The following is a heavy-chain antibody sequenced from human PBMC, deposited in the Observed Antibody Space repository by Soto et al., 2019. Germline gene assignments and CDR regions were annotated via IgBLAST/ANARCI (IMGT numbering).Heavy chain of an antibody. V-gene: IGHV3-74*01. CDR1: GFTLSSYW. Sequence: EVQLVESGGGLVQPGGSLRLSCAASGFTLSSYWMHWVRQAPGKGLVGVSRINSDGSRTTYADSVKGRFTISRDNAKNTLYLQMNSLRAEDTAVYSCTRGLEGDGDYGFDYWGQGTLVTGSS. J-gene: IGHJ4*02. CDR3: TRGLEGDGDYGFDY. CDR2: INSDGSRT. D-gene: IGHD4-17*01.